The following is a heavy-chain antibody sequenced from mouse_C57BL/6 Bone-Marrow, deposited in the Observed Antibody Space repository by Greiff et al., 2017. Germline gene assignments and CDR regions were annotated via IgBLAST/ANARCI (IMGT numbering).Heavy chain of an antibody. V-gene: IGHV1-81*01. Sequence: QVQLQQSGPELARPGASVKLSCKASGYTFTNYCISWVKQSTGQGLEWIGEIYPRSGGTCYNQKFKGKATLTADKSSSTAYMELRSLTSEDSAVYFCARSEYYGKGFDYWGQGTTLTVSS. CDR1: GYTFTNYC. CDR2: IYPRSGGT. CDR3: ARSEYYGKGFDY. D-gene: IGHD1-1*01. J-gene: IGHJ2*01.